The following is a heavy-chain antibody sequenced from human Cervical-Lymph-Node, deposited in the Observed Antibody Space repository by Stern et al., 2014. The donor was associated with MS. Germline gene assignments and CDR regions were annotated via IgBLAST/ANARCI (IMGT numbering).Heavy chain of an antibody. V-gene: IGHV5-51*01. D-gene: IGHD4-17*01. J-gene: IGHJ4*02. CDR2: IYPGDPHT. CDR1: GYSFTSYW. Sequence: VQLVQSGAEVKKPGESLKISCKGSGYSFTSYWIGWVRQMPGKGLEWVGVIYPGDPHTRYSPSFQGKVTISADKSISTAYLQWSSLKASDTAMYYCARPTVTSGYFDYWGQGTLVTVSS. CDR3: ARPTVTSGYFDY.